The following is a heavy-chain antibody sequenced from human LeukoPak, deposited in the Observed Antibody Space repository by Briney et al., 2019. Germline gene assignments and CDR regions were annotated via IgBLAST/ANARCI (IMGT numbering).Heavy chain of an antibody. Sequence: ASVKVSCKASGYTFTSYDINWVRQATGQGLEWMGWINPNSGGTNYAQKFQGRVTMTRDTSISTAYMELSRLRSDDTAVYYCAREHYSGSYYWGQGTLVTVSS. CDR2: INPNSGGT. J-gene: IGHJ4*02. CDR3: AREHYSGSYY. CDR1: GYTFTSYD. V-gene: IGHV1-2*02. D-gene: IGHD1-26*01.